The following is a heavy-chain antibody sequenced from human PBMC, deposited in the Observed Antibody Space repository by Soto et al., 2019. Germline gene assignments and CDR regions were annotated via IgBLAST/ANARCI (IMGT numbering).Heavy chain of an antibody. D-gene: IGHD3-10*02. CDR2: IYYTGST. CDR1: GASISSGAYY. J-gene: IGHJ6*02. Sequence: TLSLTGTVSGASISSGAYYWGWIRQHPGKGLEWVGFIYYTGSTDYNPSLKSRLTISMDTSTNHFSLQLTSVTTADTAVYFCARAVLVLPRTMSHFYYGMDVWGQGTTVTVSS. V-gene: IGHV4-31*03. CDR3: ARAVLVLPRTMSHFYYGMDV.